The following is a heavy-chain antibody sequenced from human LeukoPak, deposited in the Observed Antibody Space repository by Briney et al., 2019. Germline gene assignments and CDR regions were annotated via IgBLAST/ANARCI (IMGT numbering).Heavy chain of an antibody. CDR1: GFTFSSYW. CDR2: INSDGSRT. J-gene: IGHJ3*02. V-gene: IGHV3-74*01. Sequence: GGSLRLSCAASGFTFSSYWMHWVRQAPGKGLVWVSRINSDGSRTSYADSVKGRFTISRDNAKNTLYLQVNSVRAEDTAVYYCAMSYDSSGYDAFDIWGQGTMVTVSS. CDR3: AMSYDSSGYDAFDI. D-gene: IGHD3-22*01.